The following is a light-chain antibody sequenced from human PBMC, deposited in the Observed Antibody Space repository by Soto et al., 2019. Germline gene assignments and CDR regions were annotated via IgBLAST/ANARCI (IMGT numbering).Light chain of an antibody. Sequence: EIVLTQSPGTLSLSPGERATLSCRASQSFNSIYLAWYQQKPGQAPRLLIYGASSRATGIPDRFSGSGSGTDFTLTISRLEPEDFAVFFCQQYGTSEIIFGQGTRLEIK. CDR1: QSFNSIY. CDR3: QQYGTSEII. CDR2: GAS. J-gene: IGKJ5*01. V-gene: IGKV3-20*01.